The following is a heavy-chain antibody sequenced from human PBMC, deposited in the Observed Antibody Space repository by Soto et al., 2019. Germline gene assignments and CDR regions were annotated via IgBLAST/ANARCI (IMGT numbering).Heavy chain of an antibody. D-gene: IGHD1-1*01. V-gene: IGHV2-5*02. CDR2: IYWDDDK. J-gene: IGHJ5*02. CDR1: GFSLSTSAVG. CDR3: AHRRPYTRNWNAGWFGP. Sequence: QITLKESGPTLVKPTQTLTLTCTFSGFSLSTSAVGVGWIRQSPGRALEWLAFIYWDDDKRYSPSLNSRLTITKDTSKNQVVLTMTDMDPVDTATYYCAHRRPYTRNWNAGWFGPWGQGTLVTVSS.